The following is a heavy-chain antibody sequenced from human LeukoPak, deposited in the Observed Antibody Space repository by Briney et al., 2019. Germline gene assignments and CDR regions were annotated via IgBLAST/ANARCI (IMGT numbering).Heavy chain of an antibody. CDR1: GFTFSSYG. CDR2: ISYDGSNK. Sequence: GGSLRLSCAASGFTFSSYGMHWVRQAPGKGLEWVAVISYDGSNKYYADSVKGRFTISRDNFKNTLYLQMNSLRAEDTAVYYCAKDSGQWLPHDAFDIWGQGTMVTVSS. J-gene: IGHJ3*02. V-gene: IGHV3-30*18. CDR3: AKDSGQWLPHDAFDI. D-gene: IGHD6-19*01.